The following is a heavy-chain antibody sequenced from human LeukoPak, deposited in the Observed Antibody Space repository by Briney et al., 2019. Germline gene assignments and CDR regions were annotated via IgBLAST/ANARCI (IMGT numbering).Heavy chain of an antibody. V-gene: IGHV1-2*02. CDR2: INPNSGGT. D-gene: IGHD6-13*01. J-gene: IGHJ5*02. CDR1: GYTFTGYY. CDR3: AREAAGGWFDP. Sequence: ASVTVSCKASGYTFTGYYMHWVRQAPGQGLEWMGWINPNSGGTKYAQKFQGRVTMTRDTSISTAYMELSRLRSDDTAVYYCAREAAGGWFDPWGQGTLVTVSS.